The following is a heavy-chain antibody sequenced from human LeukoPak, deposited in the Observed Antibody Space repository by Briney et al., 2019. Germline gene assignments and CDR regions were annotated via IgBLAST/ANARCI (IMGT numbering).Heavy chain of an antibody. CDR2: IIPIFGTA. J-gene: IGHJ4*02. V-gene: IGHV1-69*13. CDR1: GGPFSSYS. CDR3: ASIDYGGNLDY. D-gene: IGHD4-23*01. Sequence: SVKGSFKASGGPFSSYSISWVRQAPGQRVEWMGGIIPIFGTANYAQKFQGRVTITADESTSTAYMELSSLRSEDTAVYYCASIDYGGNLDYWGQGTLVTVSS.